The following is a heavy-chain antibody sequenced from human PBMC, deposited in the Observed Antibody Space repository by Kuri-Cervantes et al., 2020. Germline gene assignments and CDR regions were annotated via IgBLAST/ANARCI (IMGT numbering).Heavy chain of an antibody. CDR1: GYTFSTYY. CDR2: TSPSVGRT. CDR3: ARVMPGYSSGWDYCYYYMDV. J-gene: IGHJ6*03. D-gene: IGHD6-19*01. V-gene: IGHV1-46*01. Sequence: ASVKVSCKASGYTFSTYYIHWVRQAPGQGLEWMGLTSPSVGRTNYAQKFQGRVTISVDTSKNQFSLKLSSVTAADTAVYYCARVMPGYSSGWDYCYYYMDVWGKGTTVTVSS.